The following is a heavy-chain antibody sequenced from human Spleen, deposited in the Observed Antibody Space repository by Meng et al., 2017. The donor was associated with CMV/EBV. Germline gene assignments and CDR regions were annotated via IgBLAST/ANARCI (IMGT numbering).Heavy chain of an antibody. CDR1: GGSFRGYY. D-gene: IGHD1-26*01. V-gene: IGHV4-34*01. CDR2: INHSGST. Sequence: GQRQQVGAGLLKPSETLSLTCAVYGGSFRGYYWSWIRQPPGKGLEWIGEINHSGSTNYNPSLKSRVTISVDTSKNQFSLKLSSVTAADTAVYYCATVWSGSYRFDYWGQGTLVTVSS. CDR3: ATVWSGSYRFDY. J-gene: IGHJ4*02.